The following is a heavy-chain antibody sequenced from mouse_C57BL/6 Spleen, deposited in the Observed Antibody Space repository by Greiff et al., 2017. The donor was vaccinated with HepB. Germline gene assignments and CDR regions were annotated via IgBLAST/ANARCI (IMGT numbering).Heavy chain of an antibody. V-gene: IGHV5-12*01. Sequence: DVKLVESGGGLVQPGGSLKLSCAASGFTFSDYYMYWVRQTPEKRLEWVAYISNGGGSTYYPDTVKGRFTISRDNAKNTLYLQMSRLKSEDTAMYYCARLPGLDVWGTGTTVTVSS. CDR1: GFTFSDYY. CDR3: ARLPGLDV. CDR2: ISNGGGST. J-gene: IGHJ1*03.